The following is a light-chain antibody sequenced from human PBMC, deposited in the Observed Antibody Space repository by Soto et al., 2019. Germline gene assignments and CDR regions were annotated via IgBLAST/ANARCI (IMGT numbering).Light chain of an antibody. CDR1: SSDIGIYKY. J-gene: IGLJ3*02. V-gene: IGLV2-14*01. Sequence: QSALTQPASVSGSPGQSIAISCTGSSSDIGIYKYVSWYQQHPGKVPKLIIYEVTNRPSGVSNRFSGSKSGNTASLTISGLQAEDEADYSCSAWDDSLSGPVFGGGTKLTVL. CDR2: EVT. CDR3: SAWDDSLSGPV.